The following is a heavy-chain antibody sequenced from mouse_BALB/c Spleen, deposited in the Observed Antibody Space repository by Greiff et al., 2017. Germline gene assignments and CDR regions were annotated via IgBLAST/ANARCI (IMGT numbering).Heavy chain of an antibody. CDR2: IDPANGNT. Sequence: EVQLQQSGAELVKPGASVKLSCTASGFNIKDTYMHWVKQRPEQGLEWIGRIDPANGNTKYDPKFQGKATITADTSSNTAYLQLSSLTSEDTAVYYWASLFSFDYWGQGTTLTVSS. V-gene: IGHV14-3*02. CDR1: GFNIKDTY. CDR3: ASLFSFDY. J-gene: IGHJ2*01. D-gene: IGHD6-1*01.